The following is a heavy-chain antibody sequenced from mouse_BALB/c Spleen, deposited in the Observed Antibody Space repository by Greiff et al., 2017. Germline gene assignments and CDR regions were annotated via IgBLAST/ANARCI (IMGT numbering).Heavy chain of an antibody. CDR3: AREGGYYFDY. Sequence: EVQRVESGPGLVKPSQSLSLTCTVTGYSITSDYAWNWIRQFPGNKLEWMGYISYSGSTSYNPSLKSRISITRDTSKNQFFLQLNSVTTEDTATYYCAREGGYYFDYWGQGTTLTVSS. D-gene: IGHD1-1*02. V-gene: IGHV3-2*02. CDR1: GYSITSDYA. J-gene: IGHJ2*01. CDR2: ISYSGST.